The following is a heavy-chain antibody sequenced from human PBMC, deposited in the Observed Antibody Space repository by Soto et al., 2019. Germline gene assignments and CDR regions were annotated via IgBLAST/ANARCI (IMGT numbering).Heavy chain of an antibody. CDR1: GGTFSSFA. Sequence: SVKVSCKTSGGTFSSFAISWVRQAPGQGLEWMGGIIPIFETANYAQKFQGRVTITADEITGTAYMELRSLRSEDTGVYYCARDLEVVVLGVDHYYYYGMDVWGQGTTVTAP. V-gene: IGHV1-69*13. D-gene: IGHD2-15*01. CDR2: IIPIFETA. CDR3: ARDLEVVVLGVDHYYYYGMDV. J-gene: IGHJ6*02.